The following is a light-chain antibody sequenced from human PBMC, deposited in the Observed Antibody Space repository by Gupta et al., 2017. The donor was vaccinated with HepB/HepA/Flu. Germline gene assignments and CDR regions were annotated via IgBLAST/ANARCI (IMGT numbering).Light chain of an antibody. J-gene: IGLJ3*02. CDR1: SSNIGSNS. CDR2: TNN. Sequence: QSVLTQPPAASGTPGQRVAISCSGSSSNIGSNSVNWYQQLPGTAPTLLIYTNNQRPSGVPDRFFGSRSGTSASLAISGLQSEDEADYYCATWDDNLNGWVFGGGTKLTVL. CDR3: ATWDDNLNGWV. V-gene: IGLV1-44*01.